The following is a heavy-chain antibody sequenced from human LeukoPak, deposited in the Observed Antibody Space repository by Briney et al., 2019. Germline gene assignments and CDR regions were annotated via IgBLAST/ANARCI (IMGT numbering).Heavy chain of an antibody. V-gene: IGHV1-2*02. CDR3: ARDRAYNWITHRVWFDP. CDR1: GYTFTGYY. J-gene: IGHJ5*02. Sequence: ASVKVSCKASGYTFTGYYMHWVRQAPGQGLEWMGWINPNSGGTNYAQKFQGRVTMTRDTSISTAYMELSRLRSDDTAVYYCARDRAYNWITHRVWFDPWGQGTLVTVSS. D-gene: IGHD1-20*01. CDR2: INPNSGGT.